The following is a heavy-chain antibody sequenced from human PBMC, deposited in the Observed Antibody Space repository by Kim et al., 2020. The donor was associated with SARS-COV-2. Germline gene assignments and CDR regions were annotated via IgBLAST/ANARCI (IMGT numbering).Heavy chain of an antibody. Sequence: SETLSLTCAVYGGSFSGYYWSWIRQPPGKGLEWIGEINHSGSTNYNPSLKSRVTISVDTSKNQFSLKLSSVTAADTAVYYCARVQGGYDSSGYYYFAPWYYYGMDVWGQGTTVTVSS. CDR2: INHSGST. D-gene: IGHD3-22*01. CDR3: ARVQGGYDSSGYYYFAPWYYYGMDV. J-gene: IGHJ6*02. CDR1: GGSFSGYY. V-gene: IGHV4-34*01.